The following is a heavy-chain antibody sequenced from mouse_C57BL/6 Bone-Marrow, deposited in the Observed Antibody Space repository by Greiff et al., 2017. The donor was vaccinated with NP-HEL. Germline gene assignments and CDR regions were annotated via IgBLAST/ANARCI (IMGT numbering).Heavy chain of an antibody. CDR1: GYTFTRYW. V-gene: IGHV1-69*01. J-gene: IGHJ3*01. D-gene: IGHD4-1*01. CDR2: VDPSDSYT. Sequence: QVQLQQPGAELVMPGASVKLSCQASGYTFTRYWMHWVKQRPGQGLEWIGEVDPSDSYTNYNQKFKGKSTLTVDQSSSTAYMQLSSLTSEDSAVYYCARLGYGFAYWGQGTLVTVSA. CDR3: ARLGYGFAY.